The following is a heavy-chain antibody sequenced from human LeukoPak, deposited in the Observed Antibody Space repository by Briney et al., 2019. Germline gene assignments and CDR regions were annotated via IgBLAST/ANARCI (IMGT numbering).Heavy chain of an antibody. D-gene: IGHD3-22*01. V-gene: IGHV1-46*01. Sequence: GASVKVSCKASGYTFTSYYMHWVRQAPGQGLEWMGIINPSGGSTSYAQKFQGRVTMTRDMSTSTVYMELSSLRSEDTAVYYCAREGIRSLRDYYDSSTPPSLDYWGQGTPVTVSS. CDR1: GYTFTSYY. CDR3: AREGIRSLRDYYDSSTPPSLDY. CDR2: INPSGGST. J-gene: IGHJ4*02.